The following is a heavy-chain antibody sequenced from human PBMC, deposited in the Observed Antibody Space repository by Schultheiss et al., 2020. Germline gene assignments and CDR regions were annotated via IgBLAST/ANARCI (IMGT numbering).Heavy chain of an antibody. V-gene: IGHV4-31*03. Sequence: SETLSLTCTVSGGSISSGGYYWGWIRQHPGKGLEWIGSIYYSGSTYYNPSLKSRVTISVDTSKNQFSLKLSSVTAADTAVYYCAKDLTWGWGGDYWGQGTVVTVSS. J-gene: IGHJ4*02. CDR1: GGSISSGGYY. CDR3: AKDLTWGWGGDY. CDR2: IYYSGST. D-gene: IGHD7-27*01.